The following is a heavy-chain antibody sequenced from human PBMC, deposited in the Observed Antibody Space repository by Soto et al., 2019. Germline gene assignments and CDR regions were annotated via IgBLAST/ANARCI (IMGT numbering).Heavy chain of an antibody. V-gene: IGHV3-9*01. D-gene: IGHD6-13*01. Sequence: EVQLVESGGGLVQPGRFLRLSCAASGFTFDDYAMHWVRQAPGKGLEWVSGISWNSGSIGYADSVKGRFTISRDNAKNSLYLQMNSLRAEDTALYYCAKDLFSSSWYGTTDYYYMDVWGKGTTVTVSS. CDR2: ISWNSGSI. CDR1: GFTFDDYA. CDR3: AKDLFSSSWYGTTDYYYMDV. J-gene: IGHJ6*03.